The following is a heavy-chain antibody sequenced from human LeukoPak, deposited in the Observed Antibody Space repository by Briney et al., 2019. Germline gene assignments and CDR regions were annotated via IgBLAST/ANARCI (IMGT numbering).Heavy chain of an antibody. CDR1: GYTFTSYY. V-gene: IGHV1-46*01. CDR2: INPSGGST. CDR3: ARGGRITIFGVVDPIDY. Sequence: ASVKVSCKASGYTFTSYYMHWVRQAPGQGLEWMGIINPSGGSTSYAQKFQGRVTMTRDTSTSTVYMELSSLRSEDTAVYYCARGGRITIFGVVDPIDYWGQGTLVTVSS. J-gene: IGHJ4*02. D-gene: IGHD3-3*01.